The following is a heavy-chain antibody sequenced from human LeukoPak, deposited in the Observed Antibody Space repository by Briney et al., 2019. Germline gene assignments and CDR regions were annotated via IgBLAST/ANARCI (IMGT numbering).Heavy chain of an antibody. J-gene: IGHJ4*02. D-gene: IGHD3-10*01. V-gene: IGHV1-46*01. CDR3: ARDFEDYGSGSYYEGYYFDY. CDR2: INPTGGST. Sequence: ASVKVSCKASGYTFTSYYMHWVRQAPGQALEWMGIINPTGGSTSYAQKFQGRVTMTRDMSTSTVYMELSSLRSEDTAVYYCARDFEDYGSGSYYEGYYFDYWGQGTLVTVSS. CDR1: GYTFTSYY.